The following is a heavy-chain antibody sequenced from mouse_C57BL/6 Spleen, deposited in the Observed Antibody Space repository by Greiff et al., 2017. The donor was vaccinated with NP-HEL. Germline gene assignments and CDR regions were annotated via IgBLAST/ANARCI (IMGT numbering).Heavy chain of an antibody. Sequence: VQLQQSGAELVRPGASVTLSCKASGYTFTDYEMHWVKQTPVHGLEWIGAIDPETGGTAYNQKFKGKAILTADKSSSTAYMELRSLTSEDSAVYYCTRSPRRSWFAYWGQGTLVTVSA. CDR2: IDPETGGT. CDR3: TRSPRRSWFAY. J-gene: IGHJ3*01. V-gene: IGHV1-15*01. CDR1: GYTFTDYE.